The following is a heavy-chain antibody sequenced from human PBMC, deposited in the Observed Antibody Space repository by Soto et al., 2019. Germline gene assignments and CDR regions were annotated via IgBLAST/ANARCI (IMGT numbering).Heavy chain of an antibody. CDR1: WYSFTPLW. D-gene: IGHD1-26*01. J-gene: IGHJ6*02. V-gene: IGHV5-10-1*01. CDR3: ARPGGSNYYYGMDV. Sequence: GESLKISCKGSWYSFTPLWISWVRQMPGKGLEWMGRIDPSDSYTNYSPSFQGHVTISADKSISTAYLQWSSLKASDTAMYYCARPGGSNYYYGMDVWGQGTTVTVSS. CDR2: IDPSDSYT.